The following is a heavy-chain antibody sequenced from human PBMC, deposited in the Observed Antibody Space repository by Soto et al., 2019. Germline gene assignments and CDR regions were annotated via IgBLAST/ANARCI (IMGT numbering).Heavy chain of an antibody. Sequence: QVQLVQSGAEVKKPGASVKVSCKASGYTFTSSGMSWVRQAPGQGLEWMGWISAHTGSSEYAQRFQGRVTMTTDRSTSTAYMEVRSLGSDDTAVYYCARAFFYQGSDSRGYSFDACDFWGPGTLVTVSS. CDR2: ISAHTGSS. CDR3: ARAFFYQGSDSRGYSFDACDF. D-gene: IGHD3-22*01. V-gene: IGHV1-18*01. J-gene: IGHJ3*01. CDR1: GYTFTSSG.